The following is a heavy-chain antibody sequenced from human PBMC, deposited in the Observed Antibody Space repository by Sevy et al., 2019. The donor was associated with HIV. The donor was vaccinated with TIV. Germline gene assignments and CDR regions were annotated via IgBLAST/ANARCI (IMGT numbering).Heavy chain of an antibody. CDR3: TKPTSYVYGSSSDPLPSSRNDY. CDR2: ISGSGGRT. J-gene: IGHJ4*02. Sequence: GSLRLSCTASGFTFTSYAMSWVRQAPGKGLEWVSAISGSGGRTYDADSVKGRFTLSRDNSKNTLNMQMNTLRVEDTAIYYCTKPTSYVYGSSSDPLPSSRNDYWGQGTLVTVSS. CDR1: GFTFTSYA. V-gene: IGHV3-23*01. D-gene: IGHD4-17*01.